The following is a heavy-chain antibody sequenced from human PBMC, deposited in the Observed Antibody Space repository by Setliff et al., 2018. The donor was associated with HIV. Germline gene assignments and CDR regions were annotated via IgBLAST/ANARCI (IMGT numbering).Heavy chain of an antibody. D-gene: IGHD6-13*01. CDR2: ISYSGNA. J-gene: IGHJ5*02. V-gene: IGHV4-39*01. Sequence: SETLSLTCTVSGGSISSSDYFWGWIRQSPGKGLVWIGSISYSGNAYYNPSLKSRVTISVDTSKSQFSLNVKSMTAADTAIYYCARRGSSWYSHWFDPWGQGTLVTVSS. CDR1: GGSISSSDYF. CDR3: ARRGSSWYSHWFDP.